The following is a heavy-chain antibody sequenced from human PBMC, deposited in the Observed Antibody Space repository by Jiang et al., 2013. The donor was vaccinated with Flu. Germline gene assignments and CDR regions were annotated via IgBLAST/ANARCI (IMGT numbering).Heavy chain of an antibody. Sequence: GAEVKKPGASVKVSCKASGYTFTSYDINWVRQATGQGLEWMGWIIPIFDTANSAHKFQGRVTITADKSTSTAYMELSSLRSEDTAVYYCAREFSGHFFDFWGQGTLVTVSS. CDR1: GYTFTSYD. CDR3: AREFSGHFFDF. J-gene: IGHJ4*02. CDR2: IIPIFDTA. V-gene: IGHV1-69*06. D-gene: IGHD2-15*01.